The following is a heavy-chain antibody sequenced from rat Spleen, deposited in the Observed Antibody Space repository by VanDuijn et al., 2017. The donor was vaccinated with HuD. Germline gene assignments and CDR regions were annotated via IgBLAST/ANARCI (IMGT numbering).Heavy chain of an antibody. V-gene: IGHV5-31*01. CDR1: GFTFNNYW. Sequence: EVQLMESGGGLVQPGRSLKLSCVASGFTFNNYWMTWIRQAPGKGLEWIAPITNTGGSTYYPDSVKGRFTISRDNAKSTLYLQMNSLRSEDTATYYCTRPHSSLYVMDAWGQGASVTVSS. D-gene: IGHD1-2*01. J-gene: IGHJ4*01. CDR3: TRPHSSLYVMDA. CDR2: ITNTGGST.